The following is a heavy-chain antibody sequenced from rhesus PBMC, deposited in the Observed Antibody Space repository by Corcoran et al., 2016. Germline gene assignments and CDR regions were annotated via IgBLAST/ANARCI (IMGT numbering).Heavy chain of an antibody. D-gene: IGHD3-9*01. CDR2: IRSGGGT. CDR3: ARSNPGYYGREDY. Sequence: QVQLQQWGEGLVKPSETLSLTCAVYGGSVSGYWWGWIRQPPGKGLGGLGRIRSGGGTNNNPSLQSRVTISIDTSKNQFSLKLCSVTAADTAVYYCARSNPGYYGREDYWGQGVLVTVSS. V-gene: IGHV4-160*01. J-gene: IGHJ4*01. CDR1: GGSVSGYW.